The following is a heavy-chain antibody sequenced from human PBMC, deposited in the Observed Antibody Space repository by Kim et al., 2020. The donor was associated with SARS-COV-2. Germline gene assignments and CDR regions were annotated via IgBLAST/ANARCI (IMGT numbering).Heavy chain of an antibody. D-gene: IGHD6-19*01. CDR1: GYAFTSYD. CDR3: ARKRYSSGWIFDY. CDR2: VNPNSGDT. V-gene: IGHV1-8*01. J-gene: IGHJ4*02. Sequence: ASVKVSCKASGYAFTSYDIGWVLQATGQGLEWMGRVNPNSGDTGYAQKFQDRVTMDSNTSINTAYLELTSLRSEDTAIYYCARKRYSSGWIFDYWGQGTLVTVSS.